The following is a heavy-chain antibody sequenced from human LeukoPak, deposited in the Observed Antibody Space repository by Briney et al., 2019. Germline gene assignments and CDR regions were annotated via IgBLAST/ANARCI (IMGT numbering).Heavy chain of an antibody. CDR2: IIPIFGTA. CDR1: GGTFSSYA. Sequence: GASVKVSCKASGGTFSSYAISWVRQAPGQGLEWMGGIIPIFGTANYAQKFQGRVTITADESTSTAYMELSSLRAGDTAVYYCAKGGSYYYDNSGYFDYWGQGTLATVSS. CDR3: AKGGSYYYDNSGYFDY. V-gene: IGHV1-69*13. D-gene: IGHD3-22*01. J-gene: IGHJ4*02.